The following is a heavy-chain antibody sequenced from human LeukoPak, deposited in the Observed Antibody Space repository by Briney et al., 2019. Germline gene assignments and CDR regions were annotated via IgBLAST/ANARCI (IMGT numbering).Heavy chain of an antibody. CDR1: GGSISSGPYY. J-gene: IGHJ4*02. V-gene: IGHV4-39*01. D-gene: IGHD3-22*01. CDR3: ARRDDSSGYHKIFDY. Sequence: SETLSLTCTVSGGSISSGPYYWGWSRQPPGKGLEWTGNIYYGDITYYNPSLNSRTTITIDTSKNKFYLNLSSLTAADTAVYYCARRDDSSGYHKIFDYWGPGTLVTVSS. CDR2: IYYGDIT.